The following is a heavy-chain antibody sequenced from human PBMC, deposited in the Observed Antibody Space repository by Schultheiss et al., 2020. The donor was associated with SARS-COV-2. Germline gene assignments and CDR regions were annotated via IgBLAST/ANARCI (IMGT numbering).Heavy chain of an antibody. J-gene: IGHJ4*02. CDR1: GFSFSDYW. CDR3: AKDRPTPRYFDY. Sequence: GGSLRLSCAASGFSFSDYWMHWVRQAPGKGLVWVAHINTDGTYTRFADSVKGRFTISRDNARNTVYLQMHSLRAEDTAIYYCAKDRPTPRYFDYWGQGTLVTVSS. V-gene: IGHV3-74*01. CDR2: INTDGTYT. D-gene: IGHD2-15*01.